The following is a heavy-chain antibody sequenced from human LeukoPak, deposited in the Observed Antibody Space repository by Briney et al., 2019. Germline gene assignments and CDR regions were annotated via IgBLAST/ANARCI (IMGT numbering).Heavy chain of an antibody. CDR1: GGSISSYY. CDR2: IYTSGST. CDR3: ARNIPVYDILTGYLAPDAFDI. V-gene: IGHV4-4*07. J-gene: IGHJ3*02. Sequence: SETLSLTCTVSGGSISSYYWSWIRQPAGKGLEWIGRIYTSGSTNYNPSLKSRVTMSVDTSKNQFSLKLSSVTAADTAVYYCARNIPVYDILTGYLAPDAFDIWGQGTMVTVSS. D-gene: IGHD3-9*01.